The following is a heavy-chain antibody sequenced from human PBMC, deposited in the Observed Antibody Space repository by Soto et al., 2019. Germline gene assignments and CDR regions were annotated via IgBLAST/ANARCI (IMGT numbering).Heavy chain of an antibody. CDR3: ARDNLALGSGMSY. CDR1: GFTFSSYA. CDR2: ISYDGSNK. D-gene: IGHD3-3*01. Sequence: QVQLVESGGGVVQPGRSLRLSCAASGFTFSSYAMHWVRQAPGKGLEWVAVISYDGSNKYYADSVKGRFTISRDNSKNTLYWQMNSLRAEDTAVYYCARDNLALGSGMSYWGQGTLVTVSS. J-gene: IGHJ4*02. V-gene: IGHV3-30-3*01.